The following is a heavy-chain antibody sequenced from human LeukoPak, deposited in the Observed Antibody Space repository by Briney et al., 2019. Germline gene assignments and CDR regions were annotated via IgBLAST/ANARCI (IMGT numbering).Heavy chain of an antibody. D-gene: IGHD1-26*01. Sequence: ASVRLSCRVPGKTLTELSLHWVRQTPGKGLEWMGGFDPEDGEIVYAQNFQDRVTMTEDTETDTAYMELSSLRSEDTAVYYCARVKELVWEPRTGFPFDIWGQGTMVTVSS. CDR2: FDPEDGEI. CDR3: ARVKELVWEPRTGFPFDI. CDR1: GKTLTELS. V-gene: IGHV1-24*01. J-gene: IGHJ3*02.